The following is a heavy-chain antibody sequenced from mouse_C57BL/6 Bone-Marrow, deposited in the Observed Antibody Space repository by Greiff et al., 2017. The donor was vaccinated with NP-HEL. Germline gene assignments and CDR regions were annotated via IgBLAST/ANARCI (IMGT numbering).Heavy chain of an antibody. CDR2: IHPNSGST. CDR3: ASVGYDVWYYAMDY. CDR1: GYTFTSYW. V-gene: IGHV1-64*01. Sequence: VQLQQSGAELVKPGASVKLSCKASGYTFTSYWMHWVKQRPGQGLEWIGMIHPNSGSTNYNEKFKSKATLTVDKSSSTAYRQLSSLTSEDSAVYYCASVGYDVWYYAMDYWGQGTSVTVSS. J-gene: IGHJ4*01. D-gene: IGHD2-2*01.